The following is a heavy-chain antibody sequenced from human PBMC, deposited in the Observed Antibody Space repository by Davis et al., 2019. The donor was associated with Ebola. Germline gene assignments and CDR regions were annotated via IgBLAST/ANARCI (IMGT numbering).Heavy chain of an antibody. CDR2: IAGSGGST. D-gene: IGHD2-2*01. CDR1: GFTFSSYW. CDR3: AKGGDIVVVPAAISLGDYYYYGMDV. Sequence: GESLKISCAASGFTFSSYWMSWVRQAPGKGLEWVSAIAGSGGSTYHADSVKGRFTISRDNAKNSLYLQMNSLRAEDTAVYYCAKGGDIVVVPAAISLGDYYYYGMDVWGQGTTVTVSS. J-gene: IGHJ6*02. V-gene: IGHV3-23*01.